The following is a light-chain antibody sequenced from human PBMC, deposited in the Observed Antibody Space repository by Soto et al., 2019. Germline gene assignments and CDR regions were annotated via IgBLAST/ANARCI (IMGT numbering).Light chain of an antibody. J-gene: IGKJ1*01. CDR2: AAS. CDR1: QSISSY. Sequence: DIQMTQSPSSLSASVGDRVTITCRASQSISSYLNWYQQKPGKAPELLIYAASSLQSGVPSRFSVSGSGTDFTLTMRSLQPEDFAIYYCQQSYSTPPTFGQGTKVEIK. V-gene: IGKV1-39*01. CDR3: QQSYSTPPT.